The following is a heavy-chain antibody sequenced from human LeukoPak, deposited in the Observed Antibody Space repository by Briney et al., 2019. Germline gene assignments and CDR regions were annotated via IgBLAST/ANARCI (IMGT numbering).Heavy chain of an antibody. CDR2: INWNGGGT. J-gene: IGHJ4*02. Sequence: GGSLRLSCAASGLTFSTYSMNWVRQAPGTGLEWVSGINWNGGGTGYVDSVKGRFTISRDNAKNSLYLQMNSLRAEDTALYYCARDLRTGSYGNYFDHWGQGTLVTVSS. V-gene: IGHV3-20*04. D-gene: IGHD1-26*01. CDR3: ARDLRTGSYGNYFDH. CDR1: GLTFSTYS.